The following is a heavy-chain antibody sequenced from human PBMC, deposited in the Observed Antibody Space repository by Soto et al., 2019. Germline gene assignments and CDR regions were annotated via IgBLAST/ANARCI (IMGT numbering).Heavy chain of an antibody. Sequence: LVQSGAEVKKPGASVKVSCKGSGYGFTTYGITWVRQAPGQGLEWMAWISAHNGNTNYAQKLQGRVTVTRDTSTSTAYMELRSLRADDTAVYYCARGGYGDYWGQGALVTVSS. V-gene: IGHV1-18*01. CDR3: ARGGYGDY. J-gene: IGHJ4*02. CDR1: GYGFTTYG. CDR2: ISAHNGNT. D-gene: IGHD1-1*01.